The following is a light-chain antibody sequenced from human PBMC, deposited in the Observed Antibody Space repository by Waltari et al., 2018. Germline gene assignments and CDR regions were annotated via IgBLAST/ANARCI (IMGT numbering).Light chain of an antibody. CDR3: CSYAGNYLRV. J-gene: IGLJ2*01. V-gene: IGLV2-11*01. CDR2: DVN. CDR1: SSDVGYYNY. Sequence: QSALTQPRSVSGSPRQSVTISCTGTSSDVGYYNYVSWYQQQPGKAPKVIIYDVNERPSGVPDRFSGSKSGNTASLTISGLQAEDEADYYCCSYAGNYLRVFGGGTKLTVL.